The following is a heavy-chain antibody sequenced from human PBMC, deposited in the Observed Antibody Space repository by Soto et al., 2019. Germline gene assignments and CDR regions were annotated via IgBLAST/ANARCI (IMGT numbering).Heavy chain of an antibody. Sequence: SETLSLTCTVSGGSISSGGYYWSWIRQHPGKGLEWIGYIYYSGSTYYNPSLKSRVTISVDTSKNQFSLKLSSVTAADTAVYYCARGSGSGYCSSTSCHNWFDPWGQGTLVTVSS. CDR1: GGSISSGGYY. J-gene: IGHJ5*02. D-gene: IGHD2-2*01. CDR3: ARGSGSGYCSSTSCHNWFDP. V-gene: IGHV4-31*03. CDR2: IYYSGST.